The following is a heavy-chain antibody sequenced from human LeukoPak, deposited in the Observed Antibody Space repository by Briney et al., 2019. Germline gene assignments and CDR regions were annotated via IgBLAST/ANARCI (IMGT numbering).Heavy chain of an antibody. CDR3: ARAGEYSSSKADY. CDR1: GGSFSGYY. J-gene: IGHJ4*02. V-gene: IGHV4-34*01. Sequence: SETLSLTCAVYGGSFSGYYWSWIRQPPGKGLEWIGEINHSGSTNYNPSLKSRVTISVDTSKNQFSLKLSSVTAADTAVYYCARAGEYSSSKADYWGQGTLVTVSP. D-gene: IGHD6-6*01. CDR2: INHSGST.